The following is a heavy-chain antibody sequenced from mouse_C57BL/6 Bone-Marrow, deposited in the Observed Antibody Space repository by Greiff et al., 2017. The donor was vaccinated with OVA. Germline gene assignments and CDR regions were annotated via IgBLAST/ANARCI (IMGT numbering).Heavy chain of an antibody. J-gene: IGHJ3*01. CDR3: ARNPSYSNYGGWFAY. D-gene: IGHD2-5*01. V-gene: IGHV1-82*01. CDR2: IYPGDGDT. Sequence: QVQLQQSGPELVKPGASVKISCKASGYAFSSSWMNWVKQRPGKGLEWIGRIYPGDGDTNYNGKFKGKATLTADKSSSTAYMQLSSLTAEDSAVYFCARNPSYSNYGGWFAYWGQGTLVTVSA. CDR1: GYAFSSSW.